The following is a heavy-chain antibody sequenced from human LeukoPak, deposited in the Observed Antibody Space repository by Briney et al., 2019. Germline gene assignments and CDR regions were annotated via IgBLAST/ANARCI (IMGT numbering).Heavy chain of an antibody. V-gene: IGHV3-21*01. CDR3: ARVMMGATVTTFHYYCMDV. Sequence: GGSLRLSCAACGFTFSHYSIDWVRQAPGKGLERVASITSSSSHIYYAESVKGRFNISRDNAKNEVYLQMNSLRAEDTAIYYCARVMMGATVTTFHYYCMDVWGVGTTVTVSS. D-gene: IGHD4-11*01. CDR2: ITSSSSHI. CDR1: GFTFSHYS. J-gene: IGHJ6*03.